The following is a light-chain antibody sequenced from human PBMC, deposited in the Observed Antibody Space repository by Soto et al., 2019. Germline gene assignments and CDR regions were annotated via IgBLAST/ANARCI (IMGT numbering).Light chain of an antibody. J-gene: IGKJ4*02. CDR1: QSISSW. CDR3: QQYNSYPLT. CDR2: KAS. V-gene: IGKV1-5*03. Sequence: DIQMTQSPSTLSASVGDRVTITGRASQSISSWLAWYQQKPGKAPKLLIYKASSLESGVPSRFIGSGSGTEFTLTISSLQPDDFATYYCQQYNSYPLTFRGGTKVEIK.